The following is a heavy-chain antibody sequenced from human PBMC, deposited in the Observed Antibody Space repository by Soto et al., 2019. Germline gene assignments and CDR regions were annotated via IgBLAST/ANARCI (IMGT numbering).Heavy chain of an antibody. D-gene: IGHD6-6*01. CDR1: GGSFSGYY. CDR2: INHSGST. Sequence: PSETLSLTCAVYGGSFSGYYWSWIRQPPGKGLEWIGEINHSGSTNYNPSLKSRVTISVDTSKNQFSLKLSSVTAADTDVYYCASIEASNSNYYYYGMDVWGQRTTVTVSS. CDR3: ASIEASNSNYYYYGMDV. V-gene: IGHV4-34*01. J-gene: IGHJ6*02.